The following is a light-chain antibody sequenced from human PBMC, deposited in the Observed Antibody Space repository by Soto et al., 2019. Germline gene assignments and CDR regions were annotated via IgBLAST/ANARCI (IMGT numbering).Light chain of an antibody. CDR1: QSISSW. V-gene: IGKV1-5*01. J-gene: IGKJ1*01. Sequence: DIQMTQSPSSLSASVGDIVTISCRASQSISSWLAWYQQKPGKAPKLLIYDASSLESGVPSRFSGSGSGTDFTLTISRLEPEDFAVYYCQQFGSSHGTFGQGTKVDI. CDR3: QQFGSSHGT. CDR2: DAS.